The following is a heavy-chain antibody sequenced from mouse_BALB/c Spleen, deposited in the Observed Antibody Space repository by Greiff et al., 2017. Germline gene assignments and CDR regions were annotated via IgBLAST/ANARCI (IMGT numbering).Heavy chain of an antibody. CDR3: ARWDYGNLYAMDY. CDR1: GFTFSSFG. CDR2: ISSGSSTI. D-gene: IGHD2-1*01. V-gene: IGHV5-17*02. Sequence: EVKLVESGGGLVQPGGSRKLSCAASGFTFSSFGMHWVRQAPEKGLEWVAYISSGSSTIYYADTVKGRFTISRDNPKNTLFLQMTSLRSEDTAMYYCARWDYGNLYAMDYWGQGTSVTVSS. J-gene: IGHJ4*01.